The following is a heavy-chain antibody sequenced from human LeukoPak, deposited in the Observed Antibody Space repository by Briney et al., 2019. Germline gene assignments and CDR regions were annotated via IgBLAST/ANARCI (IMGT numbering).Heavy chain of an antibody. CDR3: ARHEPQGIAVAGFPEVYAFALGL. CDR2: LYPGDSAT. Sequence: GESLKISCKGSGYSFTSYWIGWVRPMPGKGLEWMGILYPGDSATRYSPSFQGQVTISADKSISTAYLQWSSLKASDTAMYYCARHEPQGIAVAGFPEVYAFALGLWGQGTLVTVSS. CDR1: GYSFTSYW. J-gene: IGHJ4*02. D-gene: IGHD6-19*01. V-gene: IGHV5-51*01.